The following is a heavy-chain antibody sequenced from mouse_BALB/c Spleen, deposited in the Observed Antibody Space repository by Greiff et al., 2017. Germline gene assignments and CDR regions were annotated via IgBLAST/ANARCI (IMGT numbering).Heavy chain of an antibody. CDR1: GYTFTSYY. CDR2: INPSNGGT. D-gene: IGHD2-4*01. V-gene: IGHV1S81*02. CDR3: TIYYDYAGFAY. J-gene: IGHJ3*01. Sequence: QVQLQQSGAELVKPGASVKLSCKASGYTFTSYYMYWVKQRPGQGLEWIGEINPSNGGTNFNEKFKSKATLTVDKSSSTAYMQLSSLTSEDSAVYYCTIYYDYAGFAYWGQGTLVTVSA.